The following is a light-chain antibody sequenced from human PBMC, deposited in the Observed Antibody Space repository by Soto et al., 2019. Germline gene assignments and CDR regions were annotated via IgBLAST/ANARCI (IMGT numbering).Light chain of an antibody. CDR2: AAS. J-gene: IGKJ4*01. Sequence: DIHMTQSPSSVSASVGYRFTITCRASQGVKTDLGWYQQKPGKAPKRLIYAASRLQSGVPSRYRGSGSGTELTLTISSLQPEDFESYYCLQHYSYPLTFGGGTKVDIK. CDR1: QGVKTD. CDR3: LQHYSYPLT. V-gene: IGKV1-17*01.